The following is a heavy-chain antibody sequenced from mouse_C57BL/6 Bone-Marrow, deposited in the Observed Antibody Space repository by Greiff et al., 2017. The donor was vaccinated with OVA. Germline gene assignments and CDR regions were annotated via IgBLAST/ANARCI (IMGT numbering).Heavy chain of an antibody. D-gene: IGHD1-1*01. CDR1: DSEVFPIAY. J-gene: IGHJ3*01. Sequence: VQLQQSGSELRSPGSSVKLSCKDFDSEVFPIAYMSWVRQKPGHGFEWIGGILPSIGRTIYGEKFEDKATLDADTLSNTAYLELNSLTSEDSAIYYCARGDYYGSSWCAYWGQGTLVTVSA. CDR3: ARGDYYGSSWCAY. CDR2: ILPSIGRT. V-gene: IGHV15-2*01.